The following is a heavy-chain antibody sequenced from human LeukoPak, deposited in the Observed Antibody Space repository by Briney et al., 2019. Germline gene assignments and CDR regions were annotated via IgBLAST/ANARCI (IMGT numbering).Heavy chain of an antibody. V-gene: IGHV1-46*01. CDR1: GYTFTSYY. CDR3: ARGAYCGGDCYSRVYYYYMGV. CDR2: INPSGGST. Sequence: ASVKVSCKASGYTFTSYYMHWVRQAPGQGLEWMGIINPSGGSTSYAQKFQGRVTMTRDTSTSTVYMELSSLRSEDTAVYYCARGAYCGGDCYSRVYYYYMGVWGKGTTVTVSS. D-gene: IGHD2-21*01. J-gene: IGHJ6*03.